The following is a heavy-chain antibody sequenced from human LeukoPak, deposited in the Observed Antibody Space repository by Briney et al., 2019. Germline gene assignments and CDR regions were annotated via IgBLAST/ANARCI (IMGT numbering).Heavy chain of an antibody. J-gene: IGHJ4*02. D-gene: IGHD6-19*01. Sequence: ASVKVSCKASGYTFTGYYMHWVRQASGQGLEWMGWINPNSGGTNYAQKFQGRVTMTRDTSISTAYMELSRLRSDDTAVYYCARDTGYSSGWSPPDYWGQGTLVTVSS. V-gene: IGHV1-2*02. CDR2: INPNSGGT. CDR3: ARDTGYSSGWSPPDY. CDR1: GYTFTGYY.